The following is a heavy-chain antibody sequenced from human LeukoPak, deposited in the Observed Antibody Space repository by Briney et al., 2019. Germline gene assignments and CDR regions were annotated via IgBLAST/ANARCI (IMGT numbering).Heavy chain of an antibody. D-gene: IGHD3-16*01. Sequence: ASVKVSCKASGYTFTSYDINWVRQDPGQGLEWVSWMNPNSGNTGYAQKFQGRVTMTRNTSISTDYMELSSPRAEDTAVYYWAGSLIWRSDWFDPWGRGTLVTVSS. CDR1: GYTFTSYD. CDR2: MNPNSGNT. V-gene: IGHV1-8*01. J-gene: IGHJ5*02. CDR3: AGSLIWRSDWFDP.